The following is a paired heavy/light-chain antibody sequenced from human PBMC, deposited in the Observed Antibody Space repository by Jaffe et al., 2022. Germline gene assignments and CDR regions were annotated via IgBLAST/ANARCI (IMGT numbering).Heavy chain of an antibody. CDR2: INPNSGGT. D-gene: IGHD3-16*02. Sequence: QVQLVQSGAEVKKPGASVKVSCKASGYTFTGYYMHWVRQAPGQGLEWMGRINPNSGGTNYAQKFQGRVTMTRDTSISTAYMELSRLRSDDTAVYYCARVGEYDYIWGSYRYTHSAIFDYWGQGTLVTVSS. J-gene: IGHJ4*02. CDR3: ARVGEYDYIWGSYRYTHSAIFDY. V-gene: IGHV1-2*06. CDR1: GYTFTGYY.
Light chain of an antibody. Sequence: DIQMTQSPSSLSASVGDRVTITCRASQSISSYLNWYQQKPGKAPKLLIYAASSLQSGVPSRFSGSGSGTDFTLTISSLQPEDFATYYCQQSYSTPQLTFGGGTKVEIK. V-gene: IGKV1-39*01. J-gene: IGKJ4*01. CDR1: QSISSY. CDR3: QQSYSTPQLT. CDR2: AAS.